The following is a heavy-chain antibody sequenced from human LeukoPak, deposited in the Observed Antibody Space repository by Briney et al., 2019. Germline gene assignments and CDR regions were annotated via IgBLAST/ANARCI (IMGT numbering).Heavy chain of an antibody. CDR3: ARGPAVAGIGYFDY. V-gene: IGHV1-69*13. D-gene: IGHD6-19*01. J-gene: IGHJ4*02. Sequence: SVNVSCKASGGTFSSYAISWVRQAPGQGLEWMGGIIPIFGTANYAQKFQGRVTITADESTSTAYMELSSLRSEDTAVYYCARGPAVAGIGYFDYWGQGTLVIVSS. CDR2: IIPIFGTA. CDR1: GGTFSSYA.